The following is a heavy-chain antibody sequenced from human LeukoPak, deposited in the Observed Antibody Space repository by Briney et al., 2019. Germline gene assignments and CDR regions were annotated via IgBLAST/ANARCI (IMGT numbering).Heavy chain of an antibody. CDR1: GFTFSSYG. CDR3: VREGGSDWYSGWFDP. CDR2: IRYDESNK. D-gene: IGHD6-19*01. J-gene: IGHJ5*02. V-gene: IGHV3-30*02. Sequence: GGSLRLSCVTSGFTFSSYGMHWVRQAPGKGLEWVAFIRYDESNKYYADSAKGRFTISRDNSKNTLYLQMNSLRVEDTALYYCVREGGSDWYSGWFDPWGQGTQVTVSS.